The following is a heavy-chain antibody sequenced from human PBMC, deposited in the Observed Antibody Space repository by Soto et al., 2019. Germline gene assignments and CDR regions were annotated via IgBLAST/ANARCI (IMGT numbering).Heavy chain of an antibody. D-gene: IGHD1-26*01. V-gene: IGHV1-46*01. J-gene: IGHJ6*02. CDR2: INPRGGRT. Sequence: ASVKVSCKASGYTFTNYYMHWVRQAPGQGLEWMGMINPRGGRTTYPQKFQDRVTMTTDTSTSTAYMELRSLRSDDTAVYYCAKDSGKAPLAKYGMDVWGQGTTVTVSS. CDR3: AKDSGKAPLAKYGMDV. CDR1: GYTFTNYY.